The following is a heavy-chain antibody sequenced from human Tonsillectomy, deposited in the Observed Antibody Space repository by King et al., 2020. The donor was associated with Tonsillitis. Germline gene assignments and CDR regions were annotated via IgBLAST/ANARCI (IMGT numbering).Heavy chain of an antibody. D-gene: IGHD4-17*01. Sequence: VQLVESGAEVKKPGASVKVSCTPSKDTFTRDFLHWVRQGPGQGLEWMGMINPTFGSTNYAQKFQGRVTVTRDKSTSTVYLELTSLRSEDTAIYYCAREGEEGEYAAFDIWGQGTTVAVSS. CDR3: AREGEEGEYAAFDI. J-gene: IGHJ3*02. CDR1: KDTFTRDF. V-gene: IGHV1-46*01. CDR2: INPTFGST.